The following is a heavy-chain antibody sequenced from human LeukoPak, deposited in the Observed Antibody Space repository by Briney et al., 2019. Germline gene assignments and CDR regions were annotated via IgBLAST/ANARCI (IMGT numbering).Heavy chain of an antibody. J-gene: IGHJ5*02. V-gene: IGHV4-34*01. CDR1: GGSFSGYY. D-gene: IGHD2-2*01. CDR2: INHSGST. CDR3: ARGKNHWVVVPAAMGGWVDP. Sequence: SETLSLTCAVYGGSFSGYYCSWIRQPPGKGLEWIGEINHSGSTNYHPSLKSRVTISVDTYKNQFSLKLSSVTAADTAVYYCARGKNHWVVVPAAMGGWVDPWGQGTLVTVSS.